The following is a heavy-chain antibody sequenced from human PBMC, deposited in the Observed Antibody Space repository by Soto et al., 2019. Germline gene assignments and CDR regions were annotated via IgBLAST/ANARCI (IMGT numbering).Heavy chain of an antibody. J-gene: IGHJ4*02. CDR2: IYYSGST. D-gene: IGHD6-13*01. CDR3: ARAAAATFDY. CDR1: GGSISSGGYY. Sequence: SETLSLTCTVSGGSISSGGYYWSWIRQHPGKGLEWIGYIYYSGSTYYNPSLKSRVTISVGTSKNQFSLKLSSVTAADTAVYYCARAAAATFDYWGQGTLVTVSS. V-gene: IGHV4-31*03.